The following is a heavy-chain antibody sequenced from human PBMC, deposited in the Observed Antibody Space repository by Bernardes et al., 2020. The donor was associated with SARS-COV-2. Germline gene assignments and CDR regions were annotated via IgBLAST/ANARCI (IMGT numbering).Heavy chain of an antibody. CDR2: IYYSGST. V-gene: IGHV4-31*03. CDR1: GGSISSGGYY. Sequence: SETLSLTCTVSGGSISSGGYYWSWIRQHPGKGLEWIGYIYYSGSTYYNPSLKSRVTISVDTSKNQFSLKLSSVTAADTAVYYCARGPYDSSGYPHPVFLWGQGTMVTVSS. D-gene: IGHD3-22*01. CDR3: ARGPYDSSGYPHPVFL. J-gene: IGHJ3*01.